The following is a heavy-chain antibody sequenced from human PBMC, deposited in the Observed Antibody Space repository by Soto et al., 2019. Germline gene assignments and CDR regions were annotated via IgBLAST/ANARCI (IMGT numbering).Heavy chain of an antibody. V-gene: IGHV3-73*02. D-gene: IGHD4-17*01. CDR1: GFTFSGCV. CDR3: ARSYGDDYYFGLDV. CDR2: IRNKANNYAA. J-gene: IGHJ6*02. Sequence: EVQLVESGGGLVQPGESLKLSCATSGFTFSGCVMHWVRQASGKGLEWIGHIRNKANNYAAAYAGSLKGRFTISRDDSKNTAYLQMDTLKTEDTAVYYCARSYGDDYYFGLDVWGQGTTVTVSS.